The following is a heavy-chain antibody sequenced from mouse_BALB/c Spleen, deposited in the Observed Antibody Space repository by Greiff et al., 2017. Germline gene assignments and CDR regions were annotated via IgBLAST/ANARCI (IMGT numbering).Heavy chain of an antibody. V-gene: IGHV14-3*02. CDR1: GFNIKDTY. CDR2: IDPANGNT. CDR3: APNGAY. Sequence: EVQGVESGAELVKPGASVKLSCTASGFNIKDTYMHWVKQRPEQGLEWIGRIDPANGNTKYDPKFQGKATITADTSSNTAYLQLSSLTSEDTAVYYCAPNGAYWGQGTLVTVSA. J-gene: IGHJ3*01.